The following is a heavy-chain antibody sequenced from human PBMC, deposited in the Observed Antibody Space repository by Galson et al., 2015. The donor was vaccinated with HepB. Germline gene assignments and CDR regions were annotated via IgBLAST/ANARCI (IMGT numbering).Heavy chain of an antibody. CDR2: IYPGDSDT. Sequence: QSGAEVKKPGEYLKISCKSSGYSFTSYWIGWVRQMPGKGLEWMGIIYPGDSDTRYSPSFQGQVRISADKSISTAYLHWSSLKASDTAIYYCARHRDGSGSPFDYWGQGTLVTVSS. D-gene: IGHD3-10*01. CDR3: ARHRDGSGSPFDY. CDR1: GYSFTSYW. J-gene: IGHJ4*02. V-gene: IGHV5-51*01.